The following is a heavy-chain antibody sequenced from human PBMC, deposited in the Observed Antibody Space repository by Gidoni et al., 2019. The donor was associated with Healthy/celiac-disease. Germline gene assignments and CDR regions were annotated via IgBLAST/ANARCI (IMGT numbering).Heavy chain of an antibody. J-gene: IGHJ3*02. Sequence: QVQLVESGGGVVQPGRSLRLSCAASGFTFSSYGMHWVRQAPGKGLEWVAVISYDGSNKYYADSVKGRFTISRDNSKNTLYLQMNSLRAEDTAVYYCAKDIGEYGDYVEAFDIWGQGTMVTVSS. D-gene: IGHD4-17*01. CDR1: GFTFSSYG. CDR2: ISYDGSNK. V-gene: IGHV3-30*18. CDR3: AKDIGEYGDYVEAFDI.